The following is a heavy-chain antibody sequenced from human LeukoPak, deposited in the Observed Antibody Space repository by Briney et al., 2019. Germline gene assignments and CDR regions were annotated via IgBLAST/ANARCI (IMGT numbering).Heavy chain of an antibody. CDR1: GFTVSSNY. J-gene: IGHJ3*02. Sequence: GGSLRLSCAASGFTVSSNYMSWVRQAPRKGLEWVSVIYSGGSTYYADSVKGRFTISRDNSKNTLYLQMNSLRAEDTAVYYCARVTDPTRAFDIWGQGTMVTVSS. V-gene: IGHV3-53*01. CDR2: IYSGGST. CDR3: ARVTDPTRAFDI.